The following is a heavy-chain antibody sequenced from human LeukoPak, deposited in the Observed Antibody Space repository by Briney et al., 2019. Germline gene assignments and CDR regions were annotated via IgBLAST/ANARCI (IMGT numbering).Heavy chain of an antibody. Sequence: SETLSLTCTVSVGSISSGRYYWGWIRQPPGKGLEWIGSIYYSGSTYYNPSLKSRVTISVDTSKNQFSLKLSSVTAADTAVYYCARAITMIVDAFDIWGQGTMVTVSS. D-gene: IGHD3-22*01. CDR3: ARAITMIVDAFDI. CDR2: IYYSGST. J-gene: IGHJ3*02. V-gene: IGHV4-39*01. CDR1: VGSISSGRYY.